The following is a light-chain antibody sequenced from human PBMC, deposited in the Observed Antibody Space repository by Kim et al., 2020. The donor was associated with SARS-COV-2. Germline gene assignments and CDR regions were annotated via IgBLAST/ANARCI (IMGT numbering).Light chain of an antibody. CDR1: QDINNY. CDR2: DVS. CDR3: QQYDTFPIT. J-gene: IGKJ5*01. Sequence: DIQMTQSPSTLSASVGDRVTISCQASQDINNYLNWYQQKPGQAPKLVIYDVSKREPGVPLRFRGSGSGTDFSVTINNLQPEDFATYYCQQYDTFPITFGQGTRLEIK. V-gene: IGKV1-33*01.